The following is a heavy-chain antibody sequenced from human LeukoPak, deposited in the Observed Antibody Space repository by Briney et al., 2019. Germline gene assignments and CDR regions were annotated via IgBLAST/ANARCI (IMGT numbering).Heavy chain of an antibody. CDR1: GGSISSYY. V-gene: IGHV4-59*12. CDR2: IYYSGST. Sequence: SETLSLTCTVSGGSISSYYWSWIRQPPGKGLEWIGYIYYSGSTNYNPSLKSRVTISVDRSKNQFSLKLSSVTAADTAVYYCARGGGSGWTFDYWGQGTLVTVSS. D-gene: IGHD6-19*01. CDR3: ARGGGSGWTFDY. J-gene: IGHJ4*02.